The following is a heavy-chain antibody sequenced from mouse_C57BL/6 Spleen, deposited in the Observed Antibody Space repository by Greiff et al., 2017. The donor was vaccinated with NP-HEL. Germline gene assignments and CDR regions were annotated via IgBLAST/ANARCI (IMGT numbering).Heavy chain of an antibody. D-gene: IGHD2-3*01. CDR3: AREGYDGYSWFAY. J-gene: IGHJ3*01. CDR1: GYSITSGYY. CDR2: ISYDGSN. Sequence: EVKLLESGPGLVKPSQSLSLTCSVTGYSITSGYYWYWIRQFPGNKLEWMGYISYDGSNNYNPSLKNRNSITRDTSKNQFFLKLNSVTTEDTATYYCAREGYDGYSWFAYWGQGTLVTVSA. V-gene: IGHV3-6*01.